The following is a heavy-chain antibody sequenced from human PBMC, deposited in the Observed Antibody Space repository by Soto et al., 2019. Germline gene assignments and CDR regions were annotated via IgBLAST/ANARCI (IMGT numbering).Heavy chain of an antibody. Sequence: SVKVSCKASGGTFSSYAISWVRQAPGQGLEWMGGIIPIFGTANYAQKFQGRVTITADESTSTAYMELSSLRSEDTAVYYCARDLYVDTAMVRVYYYYGMDVWGQAPTVTVSS. CDR1: GGTFSSYA. V-gene: IGHV1-69*13. J-gene: IGHJ6*02. CDR2: IIPIFGTA. D-gene: IGHD5-18*01. CDR3: ARDLYVDTAMVRVYYYYGMDV.